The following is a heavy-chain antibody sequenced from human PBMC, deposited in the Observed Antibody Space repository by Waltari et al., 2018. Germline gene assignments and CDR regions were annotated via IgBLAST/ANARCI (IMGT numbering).Heavy chain of an antibody. Sequence: QVQLMQSGAEVKRPGASVKDSCKAAGYTFTDYRMHWVRQAPGQGLEWMGWIYPDSGVSKYAQKFQGWVTMTRDTSISTAYMELSRLRSDDTAVYYCARDYCNGGSCFFYYMDVWGKGTTVTVSS. J-gene: IGHJ6*03. CDR1: GYTFTDYR. CDR2: IYPDSGVS. CDR3: ARDYCNGGSCFFYYMDV. D-gene: IGHD2-15*01. V-gene: IGHV1-2*04.